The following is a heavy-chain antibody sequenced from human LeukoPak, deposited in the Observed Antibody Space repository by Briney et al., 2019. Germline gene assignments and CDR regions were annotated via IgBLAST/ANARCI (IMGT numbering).Heavy chain of an antibody. CDR1: GGTFSSYA. CDR3: ARDQHGSGMLGPFDP. J-gene: IGHJ5*02. D-gene: IGHD3-10*01. Sequence: ASVKVSCKASGGTFSSYAISWVRQAPGQGLEWMGGIIPIFGTANYAQKFQGRVTITADESTSTAYMELSSLRSEDTAVYYCARDQHGSGMLGPFDPWGQGTLVTVSS. V-gene: IGHV1-69*13. CDR2: IIPIFGTA.